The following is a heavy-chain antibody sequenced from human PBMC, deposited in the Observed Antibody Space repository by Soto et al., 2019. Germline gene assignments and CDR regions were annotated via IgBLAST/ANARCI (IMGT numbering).Heavy chain of an antibody. D-gene: IGHD2-2*02. J-gene: IGHJ6*02. V-gene: IGHV1-69*06. CDR2: IIPIFGTA. Sequence: QVQLVRSGAEVKKPGSSVKVSCKASGGTFSSYAISWVRQAPGQGLEWMGGIIPIFGTANYAQKFQGRVTITGEKTTRTGYMELSSPRSEDKGVYYRGGSGSSTRCHTTSDFYYGMEGRGQGDTVTVSS. CDR1: GGTFSSYA. CDR3: GGSGSSTRCHTTSDFYYGMEG.